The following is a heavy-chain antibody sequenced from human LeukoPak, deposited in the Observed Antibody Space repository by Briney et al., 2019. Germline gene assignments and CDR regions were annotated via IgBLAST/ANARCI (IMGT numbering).Heavy chain of an antibody. D-gene: IGHD3-9*01. V-gene: IGHV3-7*01. J-gene: IGHJ4*02. CDR1: GFTFSNAW. Sequence: GGSLRLSCAASGFTFSNAWMSWVRQAPGKGLEWVANIKQDGSEKYYVDSVEGRFTISRDNAKNSLYLQMNSLRAEDTAVYYCARYDIFAFAQDYWGQGTLVTVSS. CDR2: IKQDGSEK. CDR3: ARYDIFAFAQDY.